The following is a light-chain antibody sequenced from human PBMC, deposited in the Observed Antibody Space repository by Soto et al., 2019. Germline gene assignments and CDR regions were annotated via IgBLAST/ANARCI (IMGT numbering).Light chain of an antibody. CDR1: SGDVGAYNY. CDR2: EVI. J-gene: IGLJ2*01. V-gene: IGLV2-8*01. Sequence: QSVLTQPPSASGSPGQSVTISCTGTSGDVGAYNYVSWYQQHPGKAPKLMIYEVIKRPSGVPDRFSGSKSGNTASLTVSGLQADDEADYYCSSYAGTNNLVFGGGTKLTVL. CDR3: SSYAGTNNLV.